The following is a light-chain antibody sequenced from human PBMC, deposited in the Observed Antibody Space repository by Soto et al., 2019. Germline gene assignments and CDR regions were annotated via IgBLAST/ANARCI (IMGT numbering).Light chain of an antibody. CDR1: MRDVGAYNL. CDR3: SSYTSTSSLI. J-gene: IGLJ2*01. V-gene: IGLV2-14*01. Sequence: QSVLPQPASVSGSPGQSITISCAGTMRDVGAYNLVSWYQQHPGRAPQLIIYEVRNRPSGISFRFSGSKSGNTASLTISGLQAEDEADYYCSSYTSTSSLIFGGGTKVTVL. CDR2: EVR.